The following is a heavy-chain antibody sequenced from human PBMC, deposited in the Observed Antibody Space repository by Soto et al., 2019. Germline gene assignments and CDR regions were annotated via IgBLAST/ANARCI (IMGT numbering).Heavy chain of an antibody. V-gene: IGHV1-18*01. CDR2: ISAYNGNT. J-gene: IGHJ5*02. CDR3: ARGYCSSTSCYFSRFDP. Sequence: GASVKVSCKASGYTFTSYGISWVRQAPGQGLEWMGWISAYNGNTNYAQKLQGRVTMTTDTSTSTAYMELRSLRSDDTAVYYCARGYCSSTSCYFSRFDPWGQGTLVTVSS. D-gene: IGHD2-2*01. CDR1: GYTFTSYG.